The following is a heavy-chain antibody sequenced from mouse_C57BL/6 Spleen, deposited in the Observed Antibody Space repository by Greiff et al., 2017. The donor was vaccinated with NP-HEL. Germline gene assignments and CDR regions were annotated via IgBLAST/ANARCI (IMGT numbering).Heavy chain of an antibody. D-gene: IGHD3-3*01. CDR3: TRGLTGAMYY. CDR2: IDPETGGT. J-gene: IGHJ4*01. V-gene: IGHV1-15*01. CDR1: GYTFTDYE. Sequence: VQLQQSGAELVRPGASVTLSCKASGYTFTDYEMHWVKQTPVHGLEWIGAIDPETGGTAYNQKFKGKAILTADKSSSTAYMELRSLTSEDSAVYYCTRGLTGAMYYWGQGTSVTVSS.